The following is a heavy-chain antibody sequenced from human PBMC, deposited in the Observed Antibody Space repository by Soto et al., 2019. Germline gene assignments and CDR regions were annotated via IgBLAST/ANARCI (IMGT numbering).Heavy chain of an antibody. CDR1: GFTFSSWG. CDR2: ISSRGSTI. CDR3: ASHHPLLWFGELTSFYYGMDV. J-gene: IGHJ6*02. D-gene: IGHD3-10*01. V-gene: IGHV3-48*03. Sequence: GGSLSVSCAASGFTFSSWGMNLVRQAPRKGLEWLAYISSRGSTIYYADSGKGRFPIYRDNAKNSLYLKMNSRRAEDTAVYYCASHHPLLWFGELTSFYYGMDVGGQGTTVTVYS.